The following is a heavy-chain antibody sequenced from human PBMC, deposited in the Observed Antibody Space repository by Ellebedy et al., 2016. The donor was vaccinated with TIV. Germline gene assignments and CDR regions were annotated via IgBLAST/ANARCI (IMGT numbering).Heavy chain of an antibody. CDR3: AIDPLRLTGYTTSWCDF. J-gene: IGHJ5*01. CDR2: ISSSRSTV. D-gene: IGHD6-13*01. Sequence: PGGSLRLSCAASGFTFSSYGMNWVRQAPGKGLEWVSYISSSRSTVHYATSVQCRFIVSRDNAKNALFLQMNSLRAEDTAVYYCAIDPLRLTGYTTSWCDFWGQGTLVTVSS. CDR1: GFTFSSYG. V-gene: IGHV3-48*04.